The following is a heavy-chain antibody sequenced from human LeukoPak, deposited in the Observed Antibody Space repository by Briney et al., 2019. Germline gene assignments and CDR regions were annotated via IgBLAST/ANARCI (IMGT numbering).Heavy chain of an antibody. CDR1: GGSFSGYY. CDR2: INHSGST. J-gene: IGHJ4*02. CDR3: ARGFRPYCSSTSCRYYYFDY. V-gene: IGHV4-34*01. D-gene: IGHD2-2*01. Sequence: SETLSLTCAVYGGSFSGYYWSWLRQPPGKGLEWIGEINHSGSTNYNPSLKSRVTISVDTSKNQFSLKLSSVTAADTAVYYCARGFRPYCSSTSCRYYYFDYWGQGTLVTVSS.